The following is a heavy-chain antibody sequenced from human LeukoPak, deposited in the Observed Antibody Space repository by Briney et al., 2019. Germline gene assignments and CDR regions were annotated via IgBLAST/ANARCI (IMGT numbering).Heavy chain of an antibody. CDR1: GGSISSYY. CDR2: IYYSGST. CDR3: ARVEDMGSSWPDAFDI. D-gene: IGHD6-13*01. Sequence: SETLSLICTVSGGSISSYYWSWIRQPPGKGLEWIGYIYYSGSTNYNPSLKSRFTISVDTSKNQFSLKLSSVTAADTAVYYCARVEDMGSSWPDAFDIWGQGTMVTVSS. J-gene: IGHJ3*02. V-gene: IGHV4-59*01.